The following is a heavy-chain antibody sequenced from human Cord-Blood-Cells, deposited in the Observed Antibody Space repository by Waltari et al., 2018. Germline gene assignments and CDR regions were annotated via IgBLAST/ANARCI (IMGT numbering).Heavy chain of an antibody. D-gene: IGHD2-8*01. V-gene: IGHV1-69*06. CDR2: ITPIVGKA. CDR3: AREWGYCTNGVCYTGAAFDI. Sequence: QVQLVQSGAEVKKPGSSVKVSCKASGGTFSSYAISWVRQAPGQGLEWMGGITPIVGKANYSQKFQGRVTITADKSTSTAYMELSSLRSEDTAVYYCAREWGYCTNGVCYTGAAFDIWGQGTMVTVSS. J-gene: IGHJ3*02. CDR1: GGTFSSYA.